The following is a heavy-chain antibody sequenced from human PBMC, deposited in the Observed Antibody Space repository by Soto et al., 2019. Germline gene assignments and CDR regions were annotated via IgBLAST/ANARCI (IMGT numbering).Heavy chain of an antibody. CDR2: ISYDGSNK. CDR1: GLTFSNYG. CDR3: AKAPNFDWLSHFDY. V-gene: IGHV3-30*18. J-gene: IGHJ4*02. D-gene: IGHD3-9*01. Sequence: GGSLRLSCAASGLTFSNYGMHWVRQAPGRGLEWVAVISYDGSNKYYADSVKGRFTISRDNSKNTLYLQMNRLRAEDTAVYYCAKAPNFDWLSHFDYWGQGTLVTVSS.